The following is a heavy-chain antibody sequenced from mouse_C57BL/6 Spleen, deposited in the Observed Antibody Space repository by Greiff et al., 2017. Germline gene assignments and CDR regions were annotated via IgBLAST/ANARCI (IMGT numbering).Heavy chain of an antibody. J-gene: IGHJ4*01. CDR2: IYPGDGDT. V-gene: IGHV1-82*01. CDR3: ARESLLQGYYAMDY. CDR1: GYAFSSSW. Sequence: VMLVESGPELVKPGASVKISCKASGYAFSSSWMNWVKQRPGKGLEWIGRIYPGDGDTNYNGKFKGKATLTADKSSSTAYMQLSSLTSEDSAVYFCARESLLQGYYAMDYWGQGTSVTVPS. D-gene: IGHD2-3*01.